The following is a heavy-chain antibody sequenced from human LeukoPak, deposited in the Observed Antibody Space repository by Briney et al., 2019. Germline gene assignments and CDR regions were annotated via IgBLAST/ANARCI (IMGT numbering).Heavy chain of an antibody. CDR2: ISAHTGDT. J-gene: IGHJ4*02. D-gene: IGHD3-16*01. CDR3: ARESLGYCDH. CDR1: GYTFTNYG. V-gene: IGHV1-18*01. Sequence: ASVKVSPAASGYTFTNYGINWVRQAPGQGLEWVGWISAHTGDTNYAQKVQGRVTMTTDTSTSTIYMELRSLKSDDTAIYYCARESLGYCDHWGQGPLVTVSS.